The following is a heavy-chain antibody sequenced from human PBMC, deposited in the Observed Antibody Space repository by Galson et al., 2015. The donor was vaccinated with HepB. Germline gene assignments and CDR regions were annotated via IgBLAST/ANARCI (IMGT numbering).Heavy chain of an antibody. J-gene: IGHJ6*03. CDR1: GFTFSSYS. D-gene: IGHD6-13*01. CDR3: ARDGGAAAGRYYYYYMDV. CDR2: ISSSSSTI. Sequence: LRLSCAASGFTFSSYSMNWVRQAPGKGLEWVLYISSSSSTIYYADSVKGRFTISRDNAKNSLYLQMNSLRAEDTAVYYCARDGGAAAGRYYYYYMDVWGKGTTVTVSS. V-gene: IGHV3-48*01.